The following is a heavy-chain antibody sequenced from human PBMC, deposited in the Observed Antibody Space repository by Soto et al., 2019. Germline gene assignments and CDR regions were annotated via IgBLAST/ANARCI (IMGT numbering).Heavy chain of an antibody. Sequence: EVQLLESGGGLVQPGGSLRLSCAASGFTFGTNVMSWVRQAPGKGLEWVSGVSGVGITTYYADFVKGRFTIYRDNSKNTLYLQMSSLRAEDTAVYYCAKVSSTAVAGTYAFDIWGQGTMVIVSS. CDR2: VSGVGITT. CDR1: GFTFGTNV. V-gene: IGHV3-23*01. CDR3: AKVSSTAVAGTYAFDI. J-gene: IGHJ3*02. D-gene: IGHD6-19*01.